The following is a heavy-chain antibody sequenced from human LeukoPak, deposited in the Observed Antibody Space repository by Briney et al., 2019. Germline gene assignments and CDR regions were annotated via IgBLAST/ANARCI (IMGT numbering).Heavy chain of an antibody. D-gene: IGHD6-6*01. CDR1: GFTFSNYA. J-gene: IGHJ4*02. CDR2: VTGDSGGT. Sequence: GGSLRLSCAAPGFTFSNYAMSWIRQAPGKGLEWISAVTGDSGGTYHADSVKGRFTISRDNSNNILYLHMNSLRADDTAVYYCAKGSRSSRPYYFDYWGLGTLVSVSS. CDR3: AKGSRSSRPYYFDY. V-gene: IGHV3-23*01.